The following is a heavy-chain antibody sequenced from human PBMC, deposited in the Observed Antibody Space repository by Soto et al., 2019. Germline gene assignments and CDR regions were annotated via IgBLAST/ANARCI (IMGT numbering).Heavy chain of an antibody. Sequence: GGSLRLSCAASGFTFSSYGMHWVRQAPGKGLQWVAVISYDGSNKFYADSVKGRFTISRDNSKNTLYLQMNSLRAEDTAVYYCAKDRAAAGTQWFYPWGQGTLVTVSS. D-gene: IGHD6-13*01. V-gene: IGHV3-30*18. CDR3: AKDRAAAGTQWFYP. CDR1: GFTFSSYG. CDR2: ISYDGSNK. J-gene: IGHJ5*02.